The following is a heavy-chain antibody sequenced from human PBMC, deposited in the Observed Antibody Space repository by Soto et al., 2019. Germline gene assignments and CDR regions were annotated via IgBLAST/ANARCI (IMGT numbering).Heavy chain of an antibody. CDR3: ARSGTKNYDFWSGDYGAGYYYGMDV. Sequence: ASVKVSCKASGYTFTSYAMHWDRHAPGQRLEWMGWINAGNGNTKYSQKFQGRVSITRDTSASTAYMELSSLRSEDTAVYYCARSGTKNYDFWSGDYGAGYYYGMDVWGQGTTVTVSS. V-gene: IGHV1-3*01. CDR1: GYTFTSYA. D-gene: IGHD3-3*01. J-gene: IGHJ6*02. CDR2: INAGNGNT.